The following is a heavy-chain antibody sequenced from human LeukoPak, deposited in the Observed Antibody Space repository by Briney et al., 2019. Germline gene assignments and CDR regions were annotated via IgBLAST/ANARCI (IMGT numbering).Heavy chain of an antibody. CDR3: ARGIYGPYYFDS. CDR2: IYTAGHT. D-gene: IGHD2/OR15-2a*01. Sequence: GGSLRLSCAASGFTVTTYYMSWVRQAPGKGLEWISVIYTAGHTYYADSVKGRFAISRDNSNNTLYLQMNSLRAEDTAVYSCARGIYGPYYFDSWGQGTLVTVSS. J-gene: IGHJ4*02. V-gene: IGHV3-53*01. CDR1: GFTVTTYY.